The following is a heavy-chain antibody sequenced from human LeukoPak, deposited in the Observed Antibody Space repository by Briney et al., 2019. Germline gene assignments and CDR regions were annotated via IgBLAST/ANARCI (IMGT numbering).Heavy chain of an antibody. V-gene: IGHV1-46*01. D-gene: IGHD3-9*01. CDR3: AKDLNDWNYFYYYYLDV. CDR1: GYSFANCY. Sequence: ASVKVSCKASGYSFANCYIHWVRRAPGQGLEWMGVINPTGGVATYAQRFQGRLTMSRDTSTTTVYMELSSLKSEDTAVYYCAKDLNDWNYFYYYYLDVWGIGTMVTVSS. J-gene: IGHJ6*03. CDR2: INPTGGVA.